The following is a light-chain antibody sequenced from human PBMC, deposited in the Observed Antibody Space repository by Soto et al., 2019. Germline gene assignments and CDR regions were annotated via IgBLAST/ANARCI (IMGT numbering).Light chain of an antibody. V-gene: IGLV1-47*01. Sequence: QSVLTQPPSASGTPGQRVTISCSGSSSNIGSNYVYWYQQLPGTAPKLLIYRNNQRPSGVPDRYSGSKSGTSAYLAISGLRSEDEADYYCAAWDDSLCGVLFGGGTKVTVL. CDR1: SSNIGSNY. CDR3: AAWDDSLCGVL. J-gene: IGLJ2*01. CDR2: RNN.